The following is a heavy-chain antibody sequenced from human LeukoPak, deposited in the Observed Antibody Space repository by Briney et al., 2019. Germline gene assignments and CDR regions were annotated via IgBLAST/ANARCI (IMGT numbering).Heavy chain of an antibody. V-gene: IGHV4-39*01. Sequence: SETLSLTCTASGGSISSSSYYWGWIRQPPGKGLEWIGSIYYSGSTYYNPSLKSRVTISVDTSKNQFSLKLSSVTAADTAVYYCARLPGPYFDWLLLSDAAFDIWGQGTMVTVSS. J-gene: IGHJ3*02. CDR1: GGSISSSSYY. CDR2: IYYSGST. D-gene: IGHD3-9*01. CDR3: ARLPGPYFDWLLLSDAAFDI.